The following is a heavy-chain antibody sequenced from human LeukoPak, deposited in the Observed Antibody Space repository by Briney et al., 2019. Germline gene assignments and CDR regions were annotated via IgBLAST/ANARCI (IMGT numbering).Heavy chain of an antibody. J-gene: IGHJ4*02. D-gene: IGHD4-17*01. CDR2: ISGSGGST. CDR3: AKKTHRTSIYGDYVLDY. V-gene: IGHV3-23*01. CDR1: GFTFSSYA. Sequence: PGGSLRLSCAASGFTFSSYAMSWVRQAPGKGLEWVSAISGSGGSTNYADSVKGRFTISRDNSKNTLYLQMNSLRAEDTAVYYCAKKTHRTSIYGDYVLDYWGQGTLVTVSS.